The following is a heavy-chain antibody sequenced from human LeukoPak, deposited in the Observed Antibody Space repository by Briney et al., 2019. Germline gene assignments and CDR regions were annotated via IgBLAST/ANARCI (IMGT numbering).Heavy chain of an antibody. CDR3: ARGRVSSSSWSSTYYYYFYRDV. CDR1: GDSISMHY. V-gene: IGHV4-59*11. Sequence: SETLPLTCSVSGDSISMHYWSWIRQPPGKGLEWIGYIDHTGSTNYNPSLNSRVTISRDTSKNHFSLELSSVTAADTAVYFCARGRVSSSSWSSTYYYYFYRDVWGKGTTVTISS. J-gene: IGHJ6*03. D-gene: IGHD6-13*01. CDR2: IDHTGST.